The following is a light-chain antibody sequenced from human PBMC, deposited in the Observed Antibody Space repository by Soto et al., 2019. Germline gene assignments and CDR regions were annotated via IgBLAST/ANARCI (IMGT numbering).Light chain of an antibody. CDR3: QQYHTSSIT. J-gene: IGKJ5*01. CDR1: QTISSW. V-gene: IGKV1-5*01. Sequence: DIKMTQSPSTLSASVGDRVTITCRASQTISSWLAWYQQKPGKAPNLLIYDASTLERGVPSRFSGTGSGTEFTLTIDRLQPDDFATYYCQQYHTSSITFGQGKRLEIK. CDR2: DAS.